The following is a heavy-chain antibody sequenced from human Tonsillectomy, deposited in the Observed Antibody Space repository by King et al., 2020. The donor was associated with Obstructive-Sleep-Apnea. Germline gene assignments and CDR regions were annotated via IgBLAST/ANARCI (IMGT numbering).Heavy chain of an antibody. CDR2: IYYSGST. Sequence: VQLQESGPGLVKPSETLSLTCTVSGGSISSYYWSWIRQPPGKGLEWIGYIYYSGSTNYNPSLKSRVTISVDTSKNQFSLKLSSVTAADTAVYYCARQSNPQDWGRDWYFDLWGRGTLVTVSS. J-gene: IGHJ2*01. CDR1: GGSISSYY. CDR3: ARQSNPQDWGRDWYFDL. D-gene: IGHD7-27*01. V-gene: IGHV4-59*08.